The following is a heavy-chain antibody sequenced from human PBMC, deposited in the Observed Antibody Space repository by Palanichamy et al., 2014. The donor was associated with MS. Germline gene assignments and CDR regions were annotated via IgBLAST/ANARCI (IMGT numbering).Heavy chain of an antibody. CDR3: ARNYPPQGSLWAFDI. D-gene: IGHD3-10*01. J-gene: IGHJ3*02. Sequence: EVQLVESGGRVVRPGGSLRLFCVTSGFTFDDCGMSWVRQAPGKGLEWISHVNWNGGSPDYADSVKGRFTISRDNARNSLYLQMNTLRAEDTALYYCARNYPPQGSLWAFDIWGQGTMVTVSS. CDR2: VNWNGGSP. CDR1: GFTFDDCG. V-gene: IGHV3-20*04.